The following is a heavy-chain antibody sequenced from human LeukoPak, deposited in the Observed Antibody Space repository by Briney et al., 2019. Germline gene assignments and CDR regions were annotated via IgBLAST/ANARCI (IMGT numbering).Heavy chain of an antibody. CDR1: GFTFSRYS. V-gene: IGHV3-21*01. CDR2: ISSSSSYI. CDR3: VRGDLYGMDV. J-gene: IGHJ6*04. Sequence: GGSLRLSCAACGFTFSRYSMNWVRQAPGKGLEWVSSISSSSSYIYYADSVKGRFTISRDNAKNSLYLQMNSLRAEDTAVYYCVRGDLYGMDVWGKGTTVTVSS.